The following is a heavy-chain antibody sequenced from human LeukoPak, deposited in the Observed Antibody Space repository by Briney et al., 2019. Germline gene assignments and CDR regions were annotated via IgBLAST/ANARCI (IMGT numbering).Heavy chain of an antibody. CDR2: ISSYNGNT. CDR1: GYTFTSYG. Sequence: ASVKVSCKASGYTFTSYGLSWVRQAPGQGLEWMGWISSYNGNTNYAQKLQGRVTMTTDTSTSTAYMELRSLRSDDTAGYYCARESRPGDYGDKWFDPWGQGTLVTVSS. J-gene: IGHJ5*02. CDR3: ARESRPGDYGDKWFDP. V-gene: IGHV1-18*01. D-gene: IGHD4-17*01.